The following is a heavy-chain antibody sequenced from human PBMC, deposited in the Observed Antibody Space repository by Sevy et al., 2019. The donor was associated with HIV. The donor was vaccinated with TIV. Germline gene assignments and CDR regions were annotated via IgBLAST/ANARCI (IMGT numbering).Heavy chain of an antibody. CDR3: ATTKDYYYSSGYPFDY. J-gene: IGHJ4*02. CDR1: GYTLTELS. V-gene: IGHV1-24*01. Sequence: ASVKVSCKVSGYTLTELSMHWVRQAPGKGLEWVGTFDPEDGKRIYAQKFKGRLTMTEDTSTETAYMELNSLRSDDTAVYYCATTKDYYYSSGYPFDYWGQGTQVTVSS. D-gene: IGHD3-22*01. CDR2: FDPEDGKR.